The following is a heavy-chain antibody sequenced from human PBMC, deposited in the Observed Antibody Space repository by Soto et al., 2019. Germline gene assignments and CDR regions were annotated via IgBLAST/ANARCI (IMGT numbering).Heavy chain of an antibody. CDR2: ISSSVSTI. CDR1: GFTFSDYY. V-gene: IGHV3-11*04. D-gene: IGHD4-17*01. J-gene: IGHJ3*02. Sequence: GGSLRLSCAASGFTFSDYYMSWIRQAPGKGLEWVSYISSSVSTIYYADSVKGRFTISMVITKNSLYLQMIILRAEVTAVYYCARLMTTVTTDAFDIWVQGTMVTVSS. CDR3: ARLMTTVTTDAFDI.